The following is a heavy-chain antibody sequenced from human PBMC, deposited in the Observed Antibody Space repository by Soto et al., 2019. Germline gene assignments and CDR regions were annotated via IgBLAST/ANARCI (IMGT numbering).Heavy chain of an antibody. Sequence: QVQLVQSGAEEKKPGASVKVSCKASGYTFTGYAMHWVRQAPGQRLEWMGWINAGNGNTKYSQKFQGRVTITRDTSASTAYMELSSLRSEATAVYYCARAVAVPADFDYWGQGTLVTVS. V-gene: IGHV1-3*05. CDR1: GYTFTGYA. CDR3: ARAVAVPADFDY. J-gene: IGHJ4*02. D-gene: IGHD6-19*01. CDR2: INAGNGNT.